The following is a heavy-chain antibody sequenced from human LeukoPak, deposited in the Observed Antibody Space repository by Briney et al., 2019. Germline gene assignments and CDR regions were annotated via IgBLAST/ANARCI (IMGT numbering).Heavy chain of an antibody. J-gene: IGHJ6*03. CDR1: GFTFSSYS. CDR2: ISSSSSYI. Sequence: GGSLRLSCAASGFTFSSYSMNWVRQAPGKGLEWVSSISSSSSYIYYADSVKGRFTISRDNAKNSLYLEMNSLRAEDTAVYYCARDGLDTTYYYYMDVWGKGTTVTISS. V-gene: IGHV3-21*01. CDR3: ARDGLDTTYYYYMDV. D-gene: IGHD6-19*01.